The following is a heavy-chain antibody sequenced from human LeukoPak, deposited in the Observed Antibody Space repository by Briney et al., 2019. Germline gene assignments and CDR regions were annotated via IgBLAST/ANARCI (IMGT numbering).Heavy chain of an antibody. J-gene: IGHJ4*02. Sequence: PGGSLRLSCAASGFTFSDYYMSWIRQAPGKGLEWVSYISSSSSYTNYADSVKGRFTISRDNAKNSLYLQMNSLRAEDTAVYYCARVLRLWFVLDYWGQGTLVTVSS. CDR3: ARVLRLWFVLDY. D-gene: IGHD3-10*01. CDR1: GFTFSDYY. CDR2: ISSSSSYT. V-gene: IGHV3-11*06.